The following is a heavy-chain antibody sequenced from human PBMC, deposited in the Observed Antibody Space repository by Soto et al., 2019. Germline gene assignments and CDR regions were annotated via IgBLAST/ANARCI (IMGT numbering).Heavy chain of an antibody. Sequence: QVQLQESGTGLVKPSQTLSLTCTVSGGSISTGGYYWSWIRQHPGKGLEWIGYIYYSGSTYYNPSLMSRVTISIDTSQIPFSLKLSSVTAADTTVYYCAREPLTWCQGTLVTVSS. CDR2: IYYSGST. V-gene: IGHV4-31*03. CDR3: AREPLT. CDR1: GGSISTGGYY. J-gene: IGHJ4*02.